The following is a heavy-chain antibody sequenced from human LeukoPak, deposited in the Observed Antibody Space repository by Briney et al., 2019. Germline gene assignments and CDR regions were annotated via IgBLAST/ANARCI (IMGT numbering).Heavy chain of an antibody. CDR3: AREGLELQYYYGMDV. D-gene: IGHD1-7*01. V-gene: IGHV3-30*03. Sequence: GGSLRLSCAASGFTFSSYGFHWVRQAPGKGLEWVAVISRDGRNKYYADSVKGRFTISRDNSKNTLYLQMNSLRAEDTAVYYCAREGLELQYYYGMDVWGQGTTVTVSS. J-gene: IGHJ6*02. CDR1: GFTFSSYG. CDR2: ISRDGRNK.